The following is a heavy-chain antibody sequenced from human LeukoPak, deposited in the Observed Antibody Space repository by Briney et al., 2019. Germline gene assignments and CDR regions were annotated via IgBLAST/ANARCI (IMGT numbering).Heavy chain of an antibody. D-gene: IGHD2-21*01. V-gene: IGHV3-30*03. Sequence: TGGSLRLSCVASGFAFSDYGMNWVRQAPGKGLEWVAVISPDGSRTYYADSVKGQFTISRDNSKNTLYLQMNSLRAEDTAVYYCARGGGFCGGDCYGIDYWGQGTLVTVSS. CDR2: ISPDGSRT. J-gene: IGHJ4*02. CDR3: ARGGGFCGGDCYGIDY. CDR1: GFAFSDYG.